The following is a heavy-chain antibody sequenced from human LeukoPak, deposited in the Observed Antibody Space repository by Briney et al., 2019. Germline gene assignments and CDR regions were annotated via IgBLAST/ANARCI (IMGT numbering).Heavy chain of an antibody. J-gene: IGHJ4*02. CDR1: GFTFSSYA. D-gene: IGHD4-17*01. V-gene: IGHV3-23*01. CDR2: ISNSGGRT. CDR3: AKVRYGDYVRSPLDF. Sequence: PGGSLRLSCAASGFTFSSYAMSWVRQAPGKGLEWVSSISNSGGRTFYTDSVKGRFTISRDNSKITLYLQINGLRAEDTAVYYCAKVRYGDYVRSPLDFWGQGTLVTVSS.